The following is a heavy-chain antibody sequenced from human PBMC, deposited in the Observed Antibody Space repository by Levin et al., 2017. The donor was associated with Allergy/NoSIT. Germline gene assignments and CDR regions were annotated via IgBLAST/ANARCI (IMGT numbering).Heavy chain of an antibody. J-gene: IGHJ2*01. CDR1: GFTFSSYG. D-gene: IGHD5-18*01. CDR2: IWYDGSNK. Sequence: PGGSLRLSCAASGFTFSSYGMHWVRQAPGKGLEWVAVIWYDGSNKYYADSVKGRFTISRDNSKNTLYLQMNSLRAEDTAVYYCARDGNPHKQLWPDWYFDLWGRGTLVTVSS. CDR3: ARDGNPHKQLWPDWYFDL. V-gene: IGHV3-33*01.